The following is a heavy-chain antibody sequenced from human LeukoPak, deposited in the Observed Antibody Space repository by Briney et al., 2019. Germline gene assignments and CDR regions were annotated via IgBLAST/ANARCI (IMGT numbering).Heavy chain of an antibody. CDR2: ITSTSSYI. J-gene: IGHJ6*03. CDR3: ARDPYSGSYGDYYYYYMDV. Sequence: PGGSLRLSCAASGFTFRTYNMNWVRQAAGKGLEWVSSITSTSSYIYYADSVKGRFTISRDNAKSSLYLQMNSLRDEDTAVYYCARDPYSGSYGDYYYYYMDVWGKGTTVTISS. CDR1: GFTFRTYN. V-gene: IGHV3-21*01. D-gene: IGHD1-26*01.